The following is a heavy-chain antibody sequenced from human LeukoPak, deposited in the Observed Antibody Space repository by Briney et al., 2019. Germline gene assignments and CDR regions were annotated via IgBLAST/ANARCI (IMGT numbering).Heavy chain of an antibody. CDR2: VIPILGIA. J-gene: IGHJ5*02. CDR3: ARGGPVVTAIHHWFDP. Sequence: ASVKVSFKASGGTFSSYAFSWVRQAPGQGLEWMGRVIPILGIANYAQKFQGRLTITADKSTSTAYMELSSLRSEDTAVYYCARGGPVVTAIHHWFDPWGQGTLVTVSS. D-gene: IGHD2-21*02. V-gene: IGHV1-69*04. CDR1: GGTFSSYA.